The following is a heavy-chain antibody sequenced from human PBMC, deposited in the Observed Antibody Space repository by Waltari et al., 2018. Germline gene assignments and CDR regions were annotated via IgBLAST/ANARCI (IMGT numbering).Heavy chain of an antibody. CDR1: GYSLTESA. CDR2: VDPEYGEA. J-gene: IGHJ5*02. V-gene: IGHV1-24*01. D-gene: IGHD2-15*01. Sequence: QVQLVQSGAEVKKPGASVKVSCRVSGYSLTESAFPWVRQAPGKGLEWLGGVDPEYGEAVYAQEFQGRVTMTEDTSKDTAYMELSSLTYEDTAVYYCTRDRVGYCSGGTCYSRWFDPWGQGTLVTVSS. CDR3: TRDRVGYCSGGTCYSRWFDP.